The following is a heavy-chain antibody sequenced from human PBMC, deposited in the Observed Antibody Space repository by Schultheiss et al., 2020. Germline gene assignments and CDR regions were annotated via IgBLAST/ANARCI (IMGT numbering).Heavy chain of an antibody. CDR2: IIPIFGTA. CDR1: GGTFSSYA. J-gene: IGHJ6*02. D-gene: IGHD5-12*01. Sequence: SVKVSCKASGGTFSSYAISWVRQAPGQGLEWMGGIIPIFGTANYAQKLQGRVTMTTDTSTSTAYMELRSLRSDDTAVYYCARDEGATIAFYYYGMDVWGQGTTVTVSS. V-gene: IGHV1-69*05. CDR3: ARDEGATIAFYYYGMDV.